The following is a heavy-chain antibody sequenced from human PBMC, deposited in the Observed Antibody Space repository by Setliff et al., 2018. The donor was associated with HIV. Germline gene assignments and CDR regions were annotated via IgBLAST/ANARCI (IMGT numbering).Heavy chain of an antibody. V-gene: IGHV1-69*01. J-gene: IGHJ6*03. Sequence: PGESLKISCKGSGYSFPNYWIGWVRQVPGKGLEWMGGIIPIFGTTHYAQKFQGRVTVTADESTSTAYMQLSSLRSDDTAVYYCARGRNYDSSGYGDYYYYMDVWGKGTTVTVSS. D-gene: IGHD3-22*01. CDR2: IIPIFGTT. CDR1: GYSFPNYW. CDR3: ARGRNYDSSGYGDYYYYMDV.